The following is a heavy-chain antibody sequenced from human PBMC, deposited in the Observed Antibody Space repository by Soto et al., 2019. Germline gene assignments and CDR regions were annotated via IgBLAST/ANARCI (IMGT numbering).Heavy chain of an antibody. CDR1: GFTFSSYS. CDR3: ARGGGRGYDMDV. D-gene: IGHD1-26*01. J-gene: IGHJ6*02. CDR2: ISHSSRAI. V-gene: IGHV3-48*01. Sequence: EVQLVESGGGLVQPGGSLRLSCAASGFTFSSYSMNWVRQAPGRGLEWVSYISHSSRAIYYADSVKGRFTISRDDAKNSLYLQMNSLRAEDTAVYYCARGGGRGYDMDVWGQGTTVTVSS.